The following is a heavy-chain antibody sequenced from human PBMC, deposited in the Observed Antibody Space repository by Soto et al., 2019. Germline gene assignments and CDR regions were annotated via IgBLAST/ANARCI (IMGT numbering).Heavy chain of an antibody. Sequence: VQLVESGGGVVQPGRSLRLSCAASGFTFSDYAMHWVRQAPGKGLEWVAVVSHDGRNTHYAGSVKGRFTISRDSSKNTVSLKMTSRRAEDTAVYYCAKGRRQWLVTSGFNYWGQGALVTVS. CDR2: VSHDGRNT. CDR3: AKGRRQWLVTSGFNY. CDR1: GFTFSDYA. V-gene: IGHV3-30*18. J-gene: IGHJ4*02. D-gene: IGHD6-19*01.